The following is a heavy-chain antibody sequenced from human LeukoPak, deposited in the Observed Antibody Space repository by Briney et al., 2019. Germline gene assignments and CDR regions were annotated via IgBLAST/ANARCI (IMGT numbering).Heavy chain of an antibody. V-gene: IGHV1-8*02. D-gene: IGHD5-12*01. CDR3: ARGSAFEVATPFDY. Sequence: GASVKVSCKASGYTFTGYYMHWVRQAPGQGLEWMGWMNPNSGNTGYAQKFQGRVTMTRNTSISTAYMELSSLRSEDTAVYYCARGSAFEVATPFDYWGQGTLVTVSS. CDR2: MNPNSGNT. J-gene: IGHJ4*02. CDR1: GYTFTGYY.